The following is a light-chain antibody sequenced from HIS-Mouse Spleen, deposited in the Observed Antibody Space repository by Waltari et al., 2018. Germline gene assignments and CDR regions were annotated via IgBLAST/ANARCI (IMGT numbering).Light chain of an antibody. CDR1: SSDVGGYNY. CDR2: DVS. Sequence: QSALTQPASVSGSPGQSITIPCPGTSSDVGGYNYVAWYQQHPGKAPKLMFYDVSNRPSVVSILFSVSKSGNTASLTISGLQAEDEADYYCSSYTSSSFNVVFGGGTKLTVL. J-gene: IGLJ2*01. CDR3: SSYTSSSFNVV. V-gene: IGLV2-14*03.